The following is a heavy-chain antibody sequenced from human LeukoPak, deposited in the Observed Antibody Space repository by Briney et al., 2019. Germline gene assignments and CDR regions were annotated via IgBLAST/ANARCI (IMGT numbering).Heavy chain of an antibody. CDR1: GGSFSSSSYY. D-gene: IGHD3-10*01. CDR2: IYYSGST. V-gene: IGHV4-39*07. Sequence: SETLSLTCTVSGGSFSSSSYYWGWIRQPPGKGLEWIGSIYYSGSTYYNPSLKSRVTISVDTSKNQSSLKLSSVTAAGTAVYYCARFGGIFGELTPNWFDPWGQGTLVTVSS. CDR3: ARFGGIFGELTPNWFDP. J-gene: IGHJ5*02.